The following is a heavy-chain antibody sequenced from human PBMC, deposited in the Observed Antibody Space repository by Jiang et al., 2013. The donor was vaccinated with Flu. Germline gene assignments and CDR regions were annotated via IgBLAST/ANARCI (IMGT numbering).Heavy chain of an antibody. CDR1: GFTFTNFD. J-gene: IGHJ4*02. Sequence: VQLLESGGGLIQPGGSLRLSCAASGFTFTNFDMHWVRQSVGKGLAWVSTIGSSGDIYYTDSVKGRFTISRENAKNSLFLQMNSLRAGDTAVYFCARGGSESGFDSDSIGDFDHWGQGTLVTVSS. V-gene: IGHV3-13*01. CDR2: IGSSGDI. D-gene: IGHD5-12*01. CDR3: ARGGSESGFDSDSIGDFDH.